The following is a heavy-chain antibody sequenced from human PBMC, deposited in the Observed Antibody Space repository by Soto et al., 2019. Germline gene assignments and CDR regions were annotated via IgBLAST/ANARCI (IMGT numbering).Heavy chain of an antibody. CDR2: IRSKANSFAT. CDR3: FRGSYFSYHGMDV. J-gene: IGHJ6*02. V-gene: IGHV3-73*01. CDR1: GFAFSGST. D-gene: IGHD1-26*01. Sequence: PGGSLRLSCAGSGFAFSGSTIHWVRQASGKGLEWVGRIRSKANSFATAYAATVKGRFIISRDDSKTTAYLQMNSLKIEDTAVYYCFRGSYFSYHGMDVWGQGTTVTVSS.